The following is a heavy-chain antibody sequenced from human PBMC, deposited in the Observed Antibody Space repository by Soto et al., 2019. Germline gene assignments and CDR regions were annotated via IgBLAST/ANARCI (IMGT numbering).Heavy chain of an antibody. CDR2: ISYEGSNN. J-gene: IGHJ6*02. V-gene: IGHV3-30*03. CDR1: GFTFNSHG. CDR3: ARGAEYQLLSRDYFYGMDV. D-gene: IGHD2-2*01. Sequence: QVQLVEAGGGVVQPGRSLRLSWGASGFTFNSHGMHWVRQAPGKGLGWVAVISYEGSNNFYAESVKGRFTISRDNSKNTLYLQMNSLRREDTAVYYCARGAEYQLLSRDYFYGMDVWGQGTTVTVSS.